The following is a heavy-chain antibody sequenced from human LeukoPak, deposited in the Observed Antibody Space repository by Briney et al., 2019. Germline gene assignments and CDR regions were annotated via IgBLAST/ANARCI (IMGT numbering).Heavy chain of an antibody. CDR2: ICPGDSDT. CDR1: GYTFATNW. Sequence: GESLKISCKGTGYTFATNWIGWVRQMPGKGLEWMGIICPGDSDTRYSPSFQGQVIISADKSISTAYLQWSSLKASDTAMYYCARGDGYNYDYWGQGTLVTVSS. D-gene: IGHD5-24*01. V-gene: IGHV5-51*01. CDR3: ARGDGYNYDY. J-gene: IGHJ4*02.